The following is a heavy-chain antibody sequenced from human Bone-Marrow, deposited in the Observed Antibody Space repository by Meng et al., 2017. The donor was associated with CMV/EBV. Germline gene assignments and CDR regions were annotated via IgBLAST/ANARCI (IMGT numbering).Heavy chain of an antibody. CDR2: IRYDGSNK. D-gene: IGHD3-3*01. J-gene: IGHJ4*02. CDR3: AKDRRYDFWSGDFDY. V-gene: IGHV3-30*02. CDR1: GFTFSSYG. Sequence: GESLKIFCAASGFTFSSYGMHWVRQAPGKGLEWVAFIRYDGSNKYYADSVKGRFTISRDNFKNTLYLQMNSLRAEDTAVYYCAKDRRYDFWSGDFDYWGQGTLVTVSS.